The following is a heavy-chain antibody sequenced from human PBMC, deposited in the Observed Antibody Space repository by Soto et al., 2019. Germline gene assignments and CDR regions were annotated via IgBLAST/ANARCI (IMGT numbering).Heavy chain of an antibody. D-gene: IGHD2-2*01. CDR3: ARGLYCSSTSCYAQFDY. Sequence: GASVRVSCKASGYSLTGYYMHWVRQAPGQGLEWMGWINPNSGGTNYAQKFQGWVTMTRDTSISTAYMELSRLRSDDTAVYYCARGLYCSSTSCYAQFDYWGQGTLVTSPQ. CDR1: GYSLTGYY. V-gene: IGHV1-2*04. J-gene: IGHJ4*02. CDR2: INPNSGGT.